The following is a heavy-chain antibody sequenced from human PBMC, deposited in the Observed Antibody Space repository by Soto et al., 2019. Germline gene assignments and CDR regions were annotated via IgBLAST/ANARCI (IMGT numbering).Heavy chain of an antibody. V-gene: IGHV3-23*01. D-gene: IGHD3-9*01. J-gene: IGHJ4*02. CDR3: AKGSFDWLLFDY. CDR2: ISGSGGST. Sequence: EVPLLESGGGLVQPGGSLRLSCAASGFTFSSYAMSWVRQAPGKGLEWVSAISGSGGSTYYADSVKGRFTISRDNSKNTLYLQMNSLRAEDTAVYYCAKGSFDWLLFDYWGQGTLVTVSS. CDR1: GFTFSSYA.